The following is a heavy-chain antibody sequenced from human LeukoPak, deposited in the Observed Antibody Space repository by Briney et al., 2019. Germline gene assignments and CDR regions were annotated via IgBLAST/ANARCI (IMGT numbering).Heavy chain of an antibody. CDR2: VHSSGDI. D-gene: IGHD3-16*01. V-gene: IGHV4-61*02. Sequence: SETLSLTCSVSGVSITSGSYYWGWIRQSAGKGLEWIGRVHSSGDIYHNAAFRSRAAVSGDASKNQFSLQLNSVTAADTAVYYCARGASPKDAVFFDYWGQGALITVSS. J-gene: IGHJ4*02. CDR3: ARGASPKDAVFFDY. CDR1: GVSITSGSYY.